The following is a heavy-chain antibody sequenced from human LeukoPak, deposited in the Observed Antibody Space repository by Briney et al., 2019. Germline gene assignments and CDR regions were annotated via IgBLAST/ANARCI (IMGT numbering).Heavy chain of an antibody. J-gene: IGHJ4*02. V-gene: IGHV3-49*04. Sequence: GRSLRLSCTPSEFTVGGYAMSWVRQAPGRGLEWVGFIRNKVYGGTTEYAASVKGRFTISRDDSKNIAYLQMNSLKPEDTAVYYCSLANRGYSYGFDYWGQGTLVTVSS. D-gene: IGHD5-18*01. CDR2: IRNKVYGGTT. CDR3: SLANRGYSYGFDY. CDR1: EFTVGGYA.